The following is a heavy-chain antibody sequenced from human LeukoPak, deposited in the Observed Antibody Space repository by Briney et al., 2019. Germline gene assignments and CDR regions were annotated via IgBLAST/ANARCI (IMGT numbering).Heavy chain of an antibody. CDR1: GYTFTSYG. D-gene: IGHD6-13*01. J-gene: IGHJ5*02. Sequence: RASVKVSCKASGYTFTSYGISWVRQAPGQGLEWMGWISAYNGNTNYAQKVQGRVTMTTNTSTSTAYMELRSLRPDDTAVSYCARGLARKGGIAAVWVWFDPWGQGTLVTVSS. V-gene: IGHV1-18*01. CDR2: ISAYNGNT. CDR3: ARGLARKGGIAAVWVWFDP.